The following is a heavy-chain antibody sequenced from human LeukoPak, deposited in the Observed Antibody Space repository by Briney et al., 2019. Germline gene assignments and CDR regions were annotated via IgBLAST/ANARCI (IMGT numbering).Heavy chain of an antibody. CDR2: ISSCSSYI. D-gene: IGHD6-13*01. CDR3: ARDGSSWYRLNYFDY. J-gene: IGHJ4*02. Sequence: GGSLRLSCAASGFTFSSYSMNWVRQAPGKGLEWVSSISSCSSYIYYADSVKGRFTISRDNAKNSLYLQMNSLRAGDTAVYYCARDGSSWYRLNYFDYWGQGTLVTVSS. V-gene: IGHV3-21*01. CDR1: GFTFSSYS.